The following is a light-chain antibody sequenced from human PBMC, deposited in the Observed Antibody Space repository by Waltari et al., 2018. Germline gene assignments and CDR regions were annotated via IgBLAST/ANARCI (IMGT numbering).Light chain of an antibody. CDR3: SSYAGSNYYV. CDR1: SSDVGGYNY. J-gene: IGLJ1*01. Sequence: QSALTQPPSASGSPGQSVTISCTGTSSDVGGYNYVSCYQQHPGKAPKLMIYEVNERPSGVPDRFSGSKSGNTASLTVSGLQAEDEADYYCSSYAGSNYYVFGTGTKVTVL. V-gene: IGLV2-8*01. CDR2: EVN.